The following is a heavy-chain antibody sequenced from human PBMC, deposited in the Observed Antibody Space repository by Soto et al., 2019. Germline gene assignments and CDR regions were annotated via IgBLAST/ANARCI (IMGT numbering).Heavy chain of an antibody. D-gene: IGHD2-15*01. CDR3: PKVVVAATSHSVCDS. J-gene: IGHJ4*02. CDR1: GGSIANNNYF. V-gene: IGHV4-39*01. CDR2: AAYCGGA. Sequence: NPSETLSLTCTVSGGSIANNNYFSGWVSQPPGRGLEWIGVAAYCGGAYINPSLNSRVTVSDDTSNIQFSLKLTSVSAAHTPVYYCPKVVVAATSHSVCDSWAQGTLVTVSS.